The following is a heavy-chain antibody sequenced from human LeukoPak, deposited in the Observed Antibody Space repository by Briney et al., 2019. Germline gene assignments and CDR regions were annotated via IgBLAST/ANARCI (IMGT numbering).Heavy chain of an antibody. Sequence: GGSLRLSCAASGFTFSSYSMNWVRQAPGKGLEWVSSISSSGSYIYYADSVKGRFTISRDNAKNSLYLQMNSLTAEDTAVYYCARDRQLVIWGQGTLVTVSS. CDR2: ISSSGSYI. J-gene: IGHJ4*02. CDR1: GFTFSSYS. D-gene: IGHD6-13*01. V-gene: IGHV3-21*01. CDR3: ARDRQLVI.